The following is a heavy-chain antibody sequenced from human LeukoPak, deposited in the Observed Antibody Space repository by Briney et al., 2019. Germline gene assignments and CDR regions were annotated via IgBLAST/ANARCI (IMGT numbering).Heavy chain of an antibody. V-gene: IGHV3-48*03. Sequence: GGSLRLSCAGSGFTFSSYEMNWVRQAPGKGLEWVSYISSSGGTKYYADSVKGRFTISRDNAKNSLYLQMNSLRVEDTAVYYCASEAFCGGDCFAWGQGTTVTVSS. J-gene: IGHJ6*02. CDR2: ISSSGGTK. CDR3: ASEAFCGGDCFA. CDR1: GFTFSSYE. D-gene: IGHD2-21*02.